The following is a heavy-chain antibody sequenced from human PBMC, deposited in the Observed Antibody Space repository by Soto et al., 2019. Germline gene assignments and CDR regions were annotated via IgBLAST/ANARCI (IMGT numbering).Heavy chain of an antibody. CDR3: ARVPPVYSGRGPNWFDP. D-gene: IGHD1-26*01. CDR1: GGSVDRGDYY. V-gene: IGHV4-61*08. J-gene: IGHJ5*02. CDR2: IYYSGST. Sequence: SETLGLTGTVSGGSVDRGDYYWSWIRQPPGKGLEWIGYIYYSGSTNYNPSLKSRVTISVDTSKNQFSLKLSSVTAADTAVYYCARVPPVYSGRGPNWFDPWGQGPLVTVSS.